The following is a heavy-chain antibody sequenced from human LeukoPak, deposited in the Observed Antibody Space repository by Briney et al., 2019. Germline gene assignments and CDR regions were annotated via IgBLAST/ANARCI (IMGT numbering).Heavy chain of an antibody. Sequence: SVKVSCKASGGTFSSYAISWVRQAPGQGLEWMGRIIPIFGTANYAQKFRGRVTITTDESTSTAYMELSSLRSEDTAVYYCASTRGYDLAYFDYWGQGTLVTVSS. D-gene: IGHD5-12*01. CDR2: IIPIFGTA. CDR1: GGTFSSYA. J-gene: IGHJ4*02. V-gene: IGHV1-69*05. CDR3: ASTRGYDLAYFDY.